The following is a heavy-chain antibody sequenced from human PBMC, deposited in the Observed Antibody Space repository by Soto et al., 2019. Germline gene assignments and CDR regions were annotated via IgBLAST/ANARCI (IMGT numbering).Heavy chain of an antibody. V-gene: IGHV2-5*02. Sequence: QITLKESGPTLVKPTQTLTLTCTFSGFSLSTSGVGVGWIRQPPGKALEWLALIYWDDDKRYSPSLKSRLTITKDTSKNQVVLTMTNMDPVDTATYYFAHSGDYYGSGSYSYCFVPWGQGTLVTVSS. D-gene: IGHD3-10*01. CDR2: IYWDDDK. J-gene: IGHJ5*02. CDR3: AHSGDYYGSGSYSYCFVP. CDR1: GFSLSTSGVG.